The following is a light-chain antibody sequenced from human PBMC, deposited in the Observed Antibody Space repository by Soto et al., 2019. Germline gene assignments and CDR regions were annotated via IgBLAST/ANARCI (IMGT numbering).Light chain of an antibody. Sequence: QSALTQPPSASGSPGQSVTISCTGPSSDVGDYKYVSWYQQHPGKAPKLMIYEVDKRPSGVPDRFSGSQSGNTASLAVSGIQAEDEADSFCSSYAGSNVIFGGGTKLTVL. CDR2: EVD. CDR1: SSDVGDYKY. J-gene: IGLJ2*01. V-gene: IGLV2-8*01. CDR3: SSYAGSNVI.